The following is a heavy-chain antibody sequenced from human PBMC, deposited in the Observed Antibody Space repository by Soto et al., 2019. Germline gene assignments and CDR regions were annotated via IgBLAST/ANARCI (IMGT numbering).Heavy chain of an antibody. CDR1: GGSISSGGYY. CDR3: ARVEADSYGSRDYYGMDV. J-gene: IGHJ6*02. Sequence: SETLSLTCTVSGGSISSGGYYWSWIRQYPGKGLEWIGYIYYSGSTYYNPSLKSRVTISVDTSKNQFSLKLSSVTAADTAVYYCARVEADSYGSRDYYGMDVWGQGTTVTVSS. CDR2: IYYSGST. V-gene: IGHV4-31*03. D-gene: IGHD5-18*01.